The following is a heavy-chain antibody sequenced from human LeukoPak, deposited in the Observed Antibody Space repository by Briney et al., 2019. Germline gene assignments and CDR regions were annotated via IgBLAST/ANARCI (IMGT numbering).Heavy chain of an antibody. J-gene: IGHJ4*02. CDR1: GYTFTSYG. V-gene: IGHV1-18*01. Sequence: ASVKVSCKASGYTFTSYGISWVRQAPGQGLEWMGWISAYNGNTKYAQKLQGRVTMTTDTFTSTAYMELRSLRSDDTAVYYCARVQPGRIAIFGHEVDYWGQGTLVTVSS. D-gene: IGHD6-6*01. CDR2: ISAYNGNT. CDR3: ARVQPGRIAIFGHEVDY.